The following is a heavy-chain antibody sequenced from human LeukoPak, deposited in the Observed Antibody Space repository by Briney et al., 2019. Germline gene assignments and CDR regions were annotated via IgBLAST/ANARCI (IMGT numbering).Heavy chain of an antibody. CDR2: NYSNGNA. Sequence: PSETLSLTCTVYGFSISGGDYYWSWHRQPPGKGLEWVGYNYSNGNAYYNPSLKSRATISVDTSKNQFSLEPTSVTAADTAVYYCARTKGLRYFDWLGDWGQGTLVTVSS. V-gene: IGHV4-30-4*01. CDR3: ARTKGLRYFDWLGD. CDR1: GFSISGGDYY. D-gene: IGHD3-9*01. J-gene: IGHJ4*02.